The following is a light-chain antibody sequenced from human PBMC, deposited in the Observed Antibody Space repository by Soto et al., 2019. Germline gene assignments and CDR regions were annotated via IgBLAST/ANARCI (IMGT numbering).Light chain of an antibody. Sequence: EIVMTQSPATLSVSPGERATLSCRASQSVSSKLAWYQQKPGQAPRLLIYGASTRAPGIPARFSGSASGTEFTLSISSLQSEDFAVYYCQQYNNWPPGFGQGTRLEIK. J-gene: IGKJ5*01. V-gene: IGKV3-15*01. CDR2: GAS. CDR3: QQYNNWPPG. CDR1: QSVSSK.